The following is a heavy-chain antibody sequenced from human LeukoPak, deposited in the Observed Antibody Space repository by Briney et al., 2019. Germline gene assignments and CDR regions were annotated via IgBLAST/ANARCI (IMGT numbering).Heavy chain of an antibody. CDR3: ARDGGHYGDLDY. V-gene: IGHV3-7*01. Sequence: GGSLRLSCAASGFTFSTYWMTWVRQAPGKGLEWVATINQHASEKYYVDSVKGRVTISRDNAKDSLNLQMDSLRAEDTAVYFCARDGGHYGDLDYWGQGTLVTVSS. D-gene: IGHD4-17*01. J-gene: IGHJ4*02. CDR2: INQHASEK. CDR1: GFTFSTYW.